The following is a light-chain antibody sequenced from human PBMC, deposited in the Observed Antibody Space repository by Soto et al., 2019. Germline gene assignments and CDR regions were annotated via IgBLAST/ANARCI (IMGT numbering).Light chain of an antibody. CDR3: SSYTSSSTQV. V-gene: IGLV1-47*02. CDR2: NDN. Sequence: QLVLTQPPSTSGTPGQTVTISCSGSTSNIGSNYVYWYQQLPGTAPQLLISNDNQRPSGVPDRFSGSKSGTSASLAISGLRSEDEADYYCSSYTSSSTQVFGTGTKLTVL. J-gene: IGLJ1*01. CDR1: TSNIGSNY.